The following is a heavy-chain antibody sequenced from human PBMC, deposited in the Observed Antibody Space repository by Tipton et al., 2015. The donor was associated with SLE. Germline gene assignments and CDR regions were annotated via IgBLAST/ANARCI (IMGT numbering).Heavy chain of an antibody. D-gene: IGHD3-3*01. CDR2: IYDSGSGST. V-gene: IGHV4-59*08. J-gene: IGHJ4*02. Sequence: TLSLTCTVSGGAISSYYWSWIRRPPGKGLEWIGNIYDSGSGSTNYNPSLKSRGTISVDTSKNQFSLKLSSVTAADTAVYYCARRAWSAYSNYYFDYWGQGTLVPVSS. CDR1: GGAISSYY. CDR3: ARRAWSAYSNYYFDY.